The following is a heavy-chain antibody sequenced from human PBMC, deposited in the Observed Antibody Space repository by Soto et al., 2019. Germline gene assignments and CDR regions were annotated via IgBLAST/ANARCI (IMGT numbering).Heavy chain of an antibody. CDR2: IYYSGST. CDR1: GGSISSGGYY. V-gene: IGHV4-31*02. CDR3: ARRPTSSGYDFSSPLDY. J-gene: IGHJ4*02. Sequence: SETLSLTCTVSGGSISSGGYYWSWIRQHPGKGLGWIGYIYYSGSTYYNLSLKSRVTISVDTSKNQFSLKLSSVTAADTAVYYCARRPTSSGYDFSSPLDYWGQGTLVTVSS. D-gene: IGHD5-12*01.